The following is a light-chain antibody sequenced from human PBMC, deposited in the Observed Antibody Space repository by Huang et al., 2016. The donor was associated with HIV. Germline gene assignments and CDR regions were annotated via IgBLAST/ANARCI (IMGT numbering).Light chain of an antibody. CDR3: QQYSDYPYT. Sequence: DIQMTQSPSTLSAAIGDRVIITCRASQSVSSWLAWYQQKPGKAPNLLIYKTSTLQSGGPSRFSGSGSGTEFTLTVTSLQPDDLATYYCQQYSDYPYTFGQGTKLEI. V-gene: IGKV1-5*03. J-gene: IGKJ2*01. CDR1: QSVSSW. CDR2: KTS.